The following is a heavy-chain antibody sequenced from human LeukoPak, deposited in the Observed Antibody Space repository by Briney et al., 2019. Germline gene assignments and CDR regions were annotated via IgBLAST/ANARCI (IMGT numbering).Heavy chain of an antibody. J-gene: IGHJ4*02. CDR1: GFTVSSNY. Sequence: AGGSLRLSCAASGFTVSSNYMSWVRQAPGKGLEWVSAISGSGGSTYYADSVKGRLTISRDNSKNTLYLQMNSLRAEDTAVYYCAKDRGSSTTVYFDYWGQGTLVTVSS. CDR3: AKDRGSSTTVYFDY. CDR2: ISGSGGST. V-gene: IGHV3-23*01. D-gene: IGHD4-17*01.